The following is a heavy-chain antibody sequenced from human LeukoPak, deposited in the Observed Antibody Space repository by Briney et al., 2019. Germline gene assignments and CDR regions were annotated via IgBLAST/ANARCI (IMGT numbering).Heavy chain of an antibody. CDR1: GYTFTSYY. D-gene: IGHD6-6*01. CDR3: ARDGSVSSSSGFQGYYYYGMDV. Sequence: ASVKVSCKASGYTFTSYYMHWVRPAPGQGLAWMGIINPSGGSTSYAQKFQGRVTMTRDTSTSTVYMELSSLRSEDTAVYYCARDGSVSSSSGFQGYYYYGMDVWGQGTTVTVSS. J-gene: IGHJ6*02. CDR2: INPSGGST. V-gene: IGHV1-46*01.